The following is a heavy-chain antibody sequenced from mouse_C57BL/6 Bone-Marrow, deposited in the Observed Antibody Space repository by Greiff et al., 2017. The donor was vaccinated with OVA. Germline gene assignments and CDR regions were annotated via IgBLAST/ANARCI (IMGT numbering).Heavy chain of an antibody. CDR2: ISYDGSN. D-gene: IGHD2-4*01. V-gene: IGHV3-6*01. CDR3: ARGHYDFFDY. CDR1: GYSITSGYY. J-gene: IGHJ2*01. Sequence: ESGPGLVKPSQSLSLTCSVTGYSITSGYYWNWIRQFPGNKLEWMGYISYDGSNNYNPSLKNRISITRDTSKNQFFLKLNSVTTEDTATYYCARGHYDFFDYWGQGTTLTVSS.